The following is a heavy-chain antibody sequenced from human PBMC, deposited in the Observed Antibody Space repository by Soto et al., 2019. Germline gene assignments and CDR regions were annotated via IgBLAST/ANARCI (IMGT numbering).Heavy chain of an antibody. V-gene: IGHV4-31*03. CDR3: ARAGYGDYGRLNWFDP. CDR2: IYYSGGT. D-gene: IGHD4-17*01. CDR1: GGSISSSGYY. J-gene: IGHJ5*02. Sequence: QVQLQESGPGLVKPSQTLSLTCTVSGGSISSSGYYWSWIRQHPEKGLEWIGNIYYSGGTYYNPSLKSRLTISIDTANNQFSLKLSSVTAADTAMYYCARAGYGDYGRLNWFDPWGQGTLVTVSS.